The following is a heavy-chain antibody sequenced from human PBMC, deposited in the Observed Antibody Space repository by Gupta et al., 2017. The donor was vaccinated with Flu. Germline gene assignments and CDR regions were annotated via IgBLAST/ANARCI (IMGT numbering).Heavy chain of an antibody. Sequence: QVQLQESGPGLVRPSETLSLTCTVSGDSISSYYWSWIRTPPGKGLEWIAYMHYSGSTSYNPSLKSRVTMSVDTAKNQISLKLRSVNTADTGVYYCARYSATAARFDYWGQGTLVTVSS. CDR1: GDSISSYY. V-gene: IGHV4-59*01. CDR3: ARYSATAARFDY. CDR2: MHYSGST. D-gene: IGHD6-6*01. J-gene: IGHJ4*02.